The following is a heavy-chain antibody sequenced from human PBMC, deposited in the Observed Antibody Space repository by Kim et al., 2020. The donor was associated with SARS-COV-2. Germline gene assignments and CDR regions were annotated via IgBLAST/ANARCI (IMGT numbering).Heavy chain of an antibody. J-gene: IGHJ4*02. D-gene: IGHD6-13*01. CDR1: GFTFSSYA. Sequence: GGSLRLSCAASGFTFSSYAMSWVRQAPGKGLEWVSSVSNSGASTFYADSVKRRFTISRDSSKNTLHLQMNSLRAEDTAVYYCAKDRTSSSFDYWGQGTLVTVSS. V-gene: IGHV3-23*01. CDR3: AKDRTSSSFDY. CDR2: VSNSGAST.